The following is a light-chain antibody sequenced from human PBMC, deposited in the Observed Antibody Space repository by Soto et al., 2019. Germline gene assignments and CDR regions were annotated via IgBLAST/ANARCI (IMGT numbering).Light chain of an antibody. CDR1: QSITNNY. V-gene: IGKV3-20*01. CDR3: QQYARAPPT. CDR2: GAS. Sequence: EIVLTQSPGTLSLSPGERATLFCRASQSITNNYLAWYQQKPGQAPRLLIYGASSRATGVPDRYSGSGSGTDFTLTISRLEPEDFALYHCQQYARAPPTFGGGTKVEIK. J-gene: IGKJ4*01.